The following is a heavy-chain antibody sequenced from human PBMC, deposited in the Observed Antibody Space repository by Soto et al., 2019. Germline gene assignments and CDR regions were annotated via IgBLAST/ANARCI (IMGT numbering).Heavy chain of an antibody. CDR2: IYYSGST. J-gene: IGHJ6*02. V-gene: IGHV4-59*01. D-gene: IGHD6-19*01. CDR3: ARLVAVAGTDYYYGMDV. Sequence: SETLSLTCTVSGGSISSYYWSWIRQPPGKGLEWIGYIYYSGSTNYNPSLKSRATISVDTSKNQFSLKLSSVTAADTAVYYCARLVAVAGTDYYYGMDVWGQGTTVS. CDR1: GGSISSYY.